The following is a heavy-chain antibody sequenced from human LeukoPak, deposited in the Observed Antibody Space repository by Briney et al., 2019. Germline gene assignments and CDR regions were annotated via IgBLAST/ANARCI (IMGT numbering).Heavy chain of an antibody. J-gene: IGHJ5*02. Sequence: LKVSCTASGYTFTNYDITWVRHTPSPGLELKGWMNPSSGNTGYAHKFQDRVTMTRNTTISTAYMQLSSLSSEDTAVYYCARGPSCSSMTCPYWFGPWGQGTLVTVSS. D-gene: IGHD2-2*01. V-gene: IGHV1-8*01. CDR3: ARGPSCSSMTCPYWFGP. CDR1: GYTFTNYD. CDR2: MNPSSGNT.